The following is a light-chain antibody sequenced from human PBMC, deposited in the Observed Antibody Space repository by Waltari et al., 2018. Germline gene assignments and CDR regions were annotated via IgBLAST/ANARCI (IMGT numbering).Light chain of an antibody. CDR3: QQYGSPPT. CDR2: SAS. J-gene: IGKJ5*01. Sequence: EIGLTQSPGTRSLSPGKGATLSCRASQGVSSNSLAWYQQKPGQAPRLLMYSASSRAAGIPDRFSGSGSGTDFTLIISRLEPEDLAVYFCQQYGSPPTFGQGTRLEIK. CDR1: QGVSSNS. V-gene: IGKV3-20*01.